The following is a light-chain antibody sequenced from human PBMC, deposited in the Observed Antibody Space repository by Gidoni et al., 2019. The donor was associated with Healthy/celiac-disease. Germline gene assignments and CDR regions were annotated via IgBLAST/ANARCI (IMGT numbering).Light chain of an antibody. J-gene: IGKJ2*01. Sequence: EIVFTQSPATLSLSPGERATLSCRDSQSVSSYLAWYEQKPGQAPRLLIYDASNRATGIPARFSGSGSGTDFTLTISSLEPEDFAVYYCQQRSNWLSFGQGTKLEIK. CDR3: QQRSNWLS. CDR2: DAS. CDR1: QSVSSY. V-gene: IGKV3-11*01.